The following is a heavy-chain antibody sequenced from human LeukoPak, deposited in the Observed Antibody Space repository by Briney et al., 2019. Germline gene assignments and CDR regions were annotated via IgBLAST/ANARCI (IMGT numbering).Heavy chain of an antibody. V-gene: IGHV3-74*01. CDR1: GFTFSSYW. CDR3: ARDYGRSRDYGMDV. J-gene: IGHJ6*02. D-gene: IGHD3-10*01. CDR2: INSDGSST. Sequence: GGSLRLSCAASGFTFSSYWMHWVRQAPGKGLVWVSRINSDGSSTTYADSVKGRFTISRDNAKNTLYLQMNSLRAKDTAVYFCARDYGRSRDYGMDVWGQGTTVTVSS.